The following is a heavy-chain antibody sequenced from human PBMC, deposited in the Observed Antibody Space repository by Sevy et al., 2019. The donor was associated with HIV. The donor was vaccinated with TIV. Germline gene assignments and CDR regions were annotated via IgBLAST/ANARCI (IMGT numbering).Heavy chain of an antibody. CDR1: GFMFSSYD. CDR2: ISSTGSTL. Sequence: GGSLRLSCAASGFMFSSYDMNWVRQAPGKGLEWVSYISSTGSTLNYADSVRGRFTISGDNAKNSVFLQMNSLRAEDTAFYYCARDLPPSATTVAHFDYWGQGSLVTVSS. V-gene: IGHV3-48*03. D-gene: IGHD4-17*01. J-gene: IGHJ4*02. CDR3: ARDLPPSATTVAHFDY.